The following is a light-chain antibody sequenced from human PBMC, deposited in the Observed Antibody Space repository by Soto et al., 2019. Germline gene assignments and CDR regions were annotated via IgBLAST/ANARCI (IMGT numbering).Light chain of an antibody. CDR3: SSYTISSPHVV. Sequence: QSVLTQPASVSGSPGQSITISCTGTSSDVGGYNYVSWYQQHPGKAPKLMIYDVSNRPPGVSNRFSGSKSGNTASLNISGLQAEDEADYYCSSYTISSPHVVFGGGTKLTVL. V-gene: IGLV2-14*01. CDR2: DVS. J-gene: IGLJ2*01. CDR1: SSDVGGYNY.